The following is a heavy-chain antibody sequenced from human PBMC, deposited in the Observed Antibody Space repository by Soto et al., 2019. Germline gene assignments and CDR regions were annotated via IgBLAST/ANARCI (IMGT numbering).Heavy chain of an antibody. J-gene: IGHJ4*02. CDR2: IIPLSGTT. V-gene: IGHV1-69*01. Sequence: QVQLVQSGAELRKPGSSVRVSCTSSGGPFNTFAINWVRQAPGQGLEWMGGIIPLSGTTNYAQNFQGRVTISADGTTSTVYMDLTNLRSDDTAVYFCARDSQDLSVLRFLRWFAYWGQGTLVAVSS. D-gene: IGHD3-3*01. CDR3: ARDSQDLSVLRFLRWFAY. CDR1: GGPFNTFA.